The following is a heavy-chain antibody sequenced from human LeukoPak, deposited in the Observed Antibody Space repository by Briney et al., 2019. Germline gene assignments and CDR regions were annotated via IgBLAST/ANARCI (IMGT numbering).Heavy chain of an antibody. CDR1: GFTFSSYG. V-gene: IGHV3-30*18. CDR3: AKDMGTIFGVVTNYYYYGMDV. J-gene: IGHJ6*02. Sequence: PGGSLRLSCAASGFTFSSYGMHWVRQAPGKGLEWVAVISYDGSNKYHADSVKGRFTISRDNSKNTLYLQMNSLRAEDTAVYYCAKDMGTIFGVVTNYYYYGMDVWGQGTTVTVSS. CDR2: ISYDGSNK. D-gene: IGHD3-3*01.